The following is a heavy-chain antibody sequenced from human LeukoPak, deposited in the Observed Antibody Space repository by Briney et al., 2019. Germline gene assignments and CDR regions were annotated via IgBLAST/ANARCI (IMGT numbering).Heavy chain of an antibody. D-gene: IGHD6-13*01. CDR3: AGAAAAFDY. CDR1: KFTFSNYG. Sequence: PGGSLRLSCTASKFTFSNYGMQWVRQAPGKGLEWVAVVSSDGGTKYYADSVKGRFTISRDNSKNTVSLQLNTLRTDDTAIYYCAGAAAAFDYWGQGTLVTVSS. J-gene: IGHJ4*02. CDR2: VSSDGGTK. V-gene: IGHV3-30*03.